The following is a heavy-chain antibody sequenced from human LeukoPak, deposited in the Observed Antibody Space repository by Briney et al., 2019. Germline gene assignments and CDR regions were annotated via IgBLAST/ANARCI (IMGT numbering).Heavy chain of an antibody. Sequence: GGSLTLSCAASGFTFSNYWLSWVRQAPGKGLEWVANIRQDGSEKYYVDSVKGRFTISRDNAKNSLYLQMNSLGAEDTAVYYCARAVWIWDYWGQGTLVTVSS. CDR3: ARAVWIWDY. CDR1: GFTFSNYW. CDR2: IRQDGSEK. J-gene: IGHJ4*02. D-gene: IGHD5-12*01. V-gene: IGHV3-7*03.